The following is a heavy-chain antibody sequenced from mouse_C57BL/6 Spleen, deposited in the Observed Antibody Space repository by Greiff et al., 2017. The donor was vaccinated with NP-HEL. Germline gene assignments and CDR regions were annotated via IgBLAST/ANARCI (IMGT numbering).Heavy chain of an antibody. Sequence: VQLQQPGAELVRPGSSVKLSCKASGYTFTSYWMHWVKQRPIQGLEWIGNIDPSDSETHYNQKFKNKATLTVDKSSSTAYMQLSSLASDDSAVYYCARYLDAMDYWGQGTSVTVSS. V-gene: IGHV1-52*01. CDR2: IDPSDSET. CDR1: GYTFTSYW. CDR3: ARYLDAMDY. J-gene: IGHJ4*01.